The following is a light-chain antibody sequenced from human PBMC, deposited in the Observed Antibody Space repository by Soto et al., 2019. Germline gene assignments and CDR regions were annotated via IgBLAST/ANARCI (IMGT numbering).Light chain of an antibody. V-gene: IGKV3-20*01. CDR1: QTVSSNF. CDR2: DAS. Sequence: EILMTQSPGTLSLSPGDRGTLSCRASQTVSSNFLAWYQQKPGQAPRLLIFDASTRATGIPNRFTGSGSGTDFTLTISRLEPEDFAVYYCQFYGDPSKTFGQGTKV. J-gene: IGKJ1*01. CDR3: QFYGDPSKT.